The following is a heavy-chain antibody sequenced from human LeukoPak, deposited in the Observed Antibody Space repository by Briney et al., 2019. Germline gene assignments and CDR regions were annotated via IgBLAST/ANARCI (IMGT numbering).Heavy chain of an antibody. Sequence: ASVKVSCEASGYTFSSYDINWVRQATGQGLEWMGWMNPNSGNTGYAQRFQGRVTMTRNTSISTAYMELSSLRSEDTAVYYCARVNGGWYQYYFDYWGQGTLVTVSS. CDR3: ARVNGGWYQYYFDY. D-gene: IGHD6-19*01. CDR1: GYTFSSYD. V-gene: IGHV1-8*01. CDR2: MNPNSGNT. J-gene: IGHJ4*02.